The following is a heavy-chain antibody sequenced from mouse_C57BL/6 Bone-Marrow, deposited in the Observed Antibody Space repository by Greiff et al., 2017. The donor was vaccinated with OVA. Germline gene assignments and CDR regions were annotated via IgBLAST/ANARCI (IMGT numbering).Heavy chain of an antibody. V-gene: IGHV1-64*01. J-gene: IGHJ3*01. CDR3: ARGPLAY. Sequence: QVQLQQPGAELVKPGASVKLSCKASGYTFTSYWMHWVKQRPGQGLEWIGMIPPNSGSTNYTEKFKSKATLTVDKSASTAYMQLSSLTSEDSAVYYCARGPLAYWGQGTLVTVSA. CDR1: GYTFTSYW. CDR2: IPPNSGST.